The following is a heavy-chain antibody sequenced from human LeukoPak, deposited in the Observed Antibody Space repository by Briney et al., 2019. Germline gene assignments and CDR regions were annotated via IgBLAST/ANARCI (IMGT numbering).Heavy chain of an antibody. V-gene: IGHV4-59*01. J-gene: IGHJ4*02. CDR3: ARLCSGGSCYNPLFDY. CDR1: GGSISSYY. CDR2: IYYSGST. Sequence: ASETLSLTCTVSGGSISSYYWSWIRQPPGKGLEWIGYIYYSGSTNYNPSLKSRVTISVDTSKNQFPLKLSSVTAADTAVYYCARLCSGGSCYNPLFDYWGQGTLVTVSS. D-gene: IGHD2-15*01.